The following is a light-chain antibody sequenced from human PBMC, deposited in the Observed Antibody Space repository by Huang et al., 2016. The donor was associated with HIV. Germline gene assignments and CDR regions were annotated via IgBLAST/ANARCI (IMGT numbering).Light chain of an antibody. CDR3: QQSYSNTFT. Sequence: DIQMTQSPSSLSASVGDRVIITCRASQSISSYLNWYQQQPGKAPNLLIYAASSLQSGVPSRVSGSGSGTDFTLTIRSLQPEDFATYYCQQSYSNTFTFGAGTKVDVK. J-gene: IGKJ3*01. CDR1: QSISSY. CDR2: AAS. V-gene: IGKV1-39*01.